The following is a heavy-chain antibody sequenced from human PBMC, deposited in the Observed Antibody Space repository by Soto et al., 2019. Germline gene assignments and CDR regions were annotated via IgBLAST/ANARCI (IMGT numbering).Heavy chain of an antibody. CDR1: AFIFSDYA. J-gene: IGHJ4*01. Sequence: GGSLRLSCAASAFIFSDYAMTWVRQAPGKGLEWVSTISRDAANTHYADSVKGRFTISRDNSKNTLYLQMSSLRGEDTALYYCAKDPSTGYADHWGHVTLVTVSS. CDR3: AKDPSTGYADH. V-gene: IGHV3-23*01. D-gene: IGHD3-9*01. CDR2: ISRDAANT.